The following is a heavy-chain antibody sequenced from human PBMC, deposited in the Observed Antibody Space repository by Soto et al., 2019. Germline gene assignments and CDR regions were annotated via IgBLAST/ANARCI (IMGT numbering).Heavy chain of an antibody. J-gene: IGHJ6*02. CDR1: GYTFTSYG. D-gene: IGHD3-22*01. V-gene: IGHV1-18*04. CDR2: ISAYNGNT. CDR3: ARVGGYDSSGYYYYYYGMDV. Sequence: GPVKVSCKASGYTFTSYGISWVRQAPGQGPEWMGWISAYNGNTNYAQKLQGRVTMTTDTSTSTAYMELRSLRSDDTAVYYCARVGGYDSSGYYYYYYGMDVWGQGTTVTVSS.